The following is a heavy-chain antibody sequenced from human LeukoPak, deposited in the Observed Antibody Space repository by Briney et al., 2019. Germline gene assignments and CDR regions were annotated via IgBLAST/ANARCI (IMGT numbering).Heavy chain of an antibody. V-gene: IGHV4-59*01. J-gene: IGHJ4*02. Sequence: SETLSLTCTVSGGSISSYYWSWIRQPPGKGLEWIGYIYYSGSTNYNPSLKSRVTISVDTSKNQFSLKLSSVTAADTAVYYCARASLSAQLFYFDYWGQGTLVTASS. CDR2: IYYSGST. D-gene: IGHD5-24*01. CDR1: GGSISSYY. CDR3: ARASLSAQLFYFDY.